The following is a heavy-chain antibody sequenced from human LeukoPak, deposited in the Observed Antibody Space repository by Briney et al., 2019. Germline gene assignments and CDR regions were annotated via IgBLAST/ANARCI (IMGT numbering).Heavy chain of an antibody. CDR1: GGSISSSSYY. CDR3: V. J-gene: IGHJ6*03. V-gene: IGHV4-39*07. Sequence: SETLSLTCTVSGGSISSSSYYWGWIRQPPGKGLEWIGSVYYSGSTYYNPSLKSRVTISVDTSKNQFSLNRISVTAADTAYYMDVWGKRTTVTGSS. CDR2: VYYSGST.